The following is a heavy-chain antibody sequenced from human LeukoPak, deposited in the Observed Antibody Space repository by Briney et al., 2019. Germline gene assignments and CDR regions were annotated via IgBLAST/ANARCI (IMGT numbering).Heavy chain of an antibody. CDR3: ARQTTVISFDY. J-gene: IGHJ4*02. D-gene: IGHD4-17*01. CDR2: IYYSGST. V-gene: IGHV4-39*07. Sequence: SETLSLTCTVSGGSISSSSYYWGWIRQPPGKGLEWMGSIYYSGSTYYNPSLKSRLTISVDTSKNQFSLKLRSVTAADTAVYYCARQTTVISFDYWGQGALVTVSS. CDR1: GGSISSSSYY.